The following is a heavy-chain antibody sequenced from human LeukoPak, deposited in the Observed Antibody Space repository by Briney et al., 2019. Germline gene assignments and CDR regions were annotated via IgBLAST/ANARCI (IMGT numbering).Heavy chain of an antibody. CDR2: INPSGGST. Sequence: ASVKVSCKASGYSLTTTSYYMHWVRQAPGQGLEWMGIINPSGGSTSYAQKFQGRVTMTRDTSTSTVYMELSSLRSEDTAVYYCARGIVGVSNWFDPWGQGTLVTVSS. D-gene: IGHD1-26*01. CDR3: ARGIVGVSNWFDP. J-gene: IGHJ5*02. V-gene: IGHV1-46*01. CDR1: GYSLTTTSYY.